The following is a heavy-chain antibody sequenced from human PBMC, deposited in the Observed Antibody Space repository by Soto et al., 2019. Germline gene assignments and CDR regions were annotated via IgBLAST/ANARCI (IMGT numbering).Heavy chain of an antibody. Sequence: SETLSLTCTVSGGSISSYYWSWIRQPPGKGLEWIGYIYYSGSTNYNPSLKSRVTISVDTSKNQFSLKLSSVTAADTAVYYCARDAGTLNYYDSSGPPRTFDIWGQGTMVT. D-gene: IGHD3-22*01. CDR1: GGSISSYY. V-gene: IGHV4-59*01. CDR3: ARDAGTLNYYDSSGPPRTFDI. J-gene: IGHJ3*02. CDR2: IYYSGST.